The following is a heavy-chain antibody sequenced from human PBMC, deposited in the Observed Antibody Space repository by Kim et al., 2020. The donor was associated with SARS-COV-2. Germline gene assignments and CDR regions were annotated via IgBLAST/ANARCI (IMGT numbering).Heavy chain of an antibody. J-gene: IGHJ4*02. D-gene: IGHD3-3*01. CDR3: TRAGFWSGCSRY. Sequence: GGSLRLSCTASGFTFGDYAMSWVRQAPGKGLEWVGFIRSKAYGGTTEYAASVKGRFTISRDDSNSITYLQMNSLKTEDPAVYYCTRAGFWSGCSRYWGQGTLVTVSS. CDR2: IRSKAYGGTT. CDR1: GFTFGDYA. V-gene: IGHV3-49*04.